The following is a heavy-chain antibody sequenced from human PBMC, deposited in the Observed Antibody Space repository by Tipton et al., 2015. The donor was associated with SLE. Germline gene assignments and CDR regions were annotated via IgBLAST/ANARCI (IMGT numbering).Heavy chain of an antibody. Sequence: QLVQSGPEVKKPGASVKVSCKASGYTFTGYYMHWVRQAPGQGLEWMGWINPNSGGTNYAQKFQGWVTMTRDTSISTAYMALSRLRSDDTAVYYCARGVHYYGSGSPDYWGQGTLVTVSA. CDR1: GYTFTGYY. J-gene: IGHJ4*02. V-gene: IGHV1-2*04. CDR3: ARGVHYYGSGSPDY. CDR2: INPNSGGT. D-gene: IGHD3-10*01.